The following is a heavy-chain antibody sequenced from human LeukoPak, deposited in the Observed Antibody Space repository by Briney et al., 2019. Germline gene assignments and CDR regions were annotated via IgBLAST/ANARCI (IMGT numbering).Heavy chain of an antibody. CDR3: AKDSSSWNLFDY. Sequence: GGSLRLSCAASGFTFSSYAMSWVRQAPGKGLEWVSAISGSGGSTYYADSVKGWFTISGDNSKNTLYLQMNSLRAEDTAVYYCAKDSSSWNLFDYWGQGTLVTVSS. D-gene: IGHD6-13*01. CDR1: GFTFSSYA. CDR2: ISGSGGST. J-gene: IGHJ4*02. V-gene: IGHV3-23*01.